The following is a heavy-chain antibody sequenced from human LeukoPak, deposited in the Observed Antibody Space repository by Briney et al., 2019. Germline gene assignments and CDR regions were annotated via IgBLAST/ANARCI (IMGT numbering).Heavy chain of an antibody. V-gene: IGHV1-8*01. D-gene: IGHD6-13*01. CDR3: ARGSPGIFDREDYYYYGMDV. J-gene: IGHJ6*02. CDR1: VYTFTSYD. Sequence: GASVKVSCKASVYTFTSYDINWVRQATGQGLEWMGWMNPNSGNTGYAQKFQGRVTMTRNTSISTAYMELSSLRSEDTAVYYCARGSPGIFDREDYYYYGMDVWGQGTTVTVSS. CDR2: MNPNSGNT.